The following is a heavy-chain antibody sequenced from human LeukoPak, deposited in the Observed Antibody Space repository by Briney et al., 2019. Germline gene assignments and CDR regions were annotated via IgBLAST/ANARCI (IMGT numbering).Heavy chain of an antibody. CDR2: INTDGSST. CDR3: ARNYDFWSGYWGFDY. Sequence: PGGSLRLSCAASGFTFSSYWMHWVRQAPGKGLVWVSRINTDGSSTNYADSVKGRFTISRDNAKNTLYLQMNSLRAEDTAVYYCARNYDFWSGYWGFDYWGQGTLVTGSS. CDR1: GFTFSSYW. D-gene: IGHD3-3*01. V-gene: IGHV3-74*01. J-gene: IGHJ4*02.